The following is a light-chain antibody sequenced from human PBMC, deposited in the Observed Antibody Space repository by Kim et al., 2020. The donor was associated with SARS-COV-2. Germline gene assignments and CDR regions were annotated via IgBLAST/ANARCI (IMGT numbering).Light chain of an antibody. CDR3: QQFGNSVWT. CDR1: QSINGRY. J-gene: IGKJ1*01. V-gene: IGKV3-20*01. CDR2: GAS. Sequence: EIVLTQSPVTLSLSPGEGATLSCRASQSINGRYLAWYQQKPGQAPRLLIYGASTRATGIPDRFSGSGSGTDFTLTISRLEPEDFAVYYCQQFGNSVWTFGQGTKLEI.